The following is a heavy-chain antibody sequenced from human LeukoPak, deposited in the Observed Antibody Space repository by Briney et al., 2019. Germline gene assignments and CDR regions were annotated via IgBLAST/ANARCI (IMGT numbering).Heavy chain of an antibody. Sequence: GGSLRLSCAASGFTFDDYAMHWVRQAPGKGLEWVSGISWNSGSIGYADSVKGRFTISRDNAKNSLYLQMNSLRAEDTALYYCAKAGAFGVVIYYFDYWGQGTLVTVSS. CDR1: GFTFDDYA. CDR2: ISWNSGSI. D-gene: IGHD3-3*01. J-gene: IGHJ4*02. V-gene: IGHV3-9*01. CDR3: AKAGAFGVVIYYFDY.